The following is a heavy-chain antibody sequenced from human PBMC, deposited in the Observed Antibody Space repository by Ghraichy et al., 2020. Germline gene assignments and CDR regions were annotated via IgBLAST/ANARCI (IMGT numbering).Heavy chain of an antibody. CDR1: GFTVSSNY. Sequence: GESLNISCAASGFTVSSNYMSWVRQAPGKGLEWVSVIYSGGSTYYADSVKGRFTISRHNSKNTLYLQMNSLRAEDTAVYYCALLTRSYDYVWGSYSWGYFQHWGQGTLVTVSS. D-gene: IGHD3-16*01. CDR2: IYSGGST. J-gene: IGHJ1*01. V-gene: IGHV3-53*04. CDR3: ALLTRSYDYVWGSYSWGYFQH.